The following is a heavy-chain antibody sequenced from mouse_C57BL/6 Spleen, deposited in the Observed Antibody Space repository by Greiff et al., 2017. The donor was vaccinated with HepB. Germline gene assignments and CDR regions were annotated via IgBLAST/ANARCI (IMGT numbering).Heavy chain of an antibody. CDR1: GYTFTSYG. J-gene: IGHJ3*01. Sequence: QVQLQQSGAELARPGASVKLSCKASGYTFTSYGISWVKQRTGQGLEWIGEIYPRSGNTYYNEKFKGKATLTADKSSSTAYMELRSLTSEDSAVYLCARGYDGYYAWFAYWGQGTLVTVSA. V-gene: IGHV1-81*01. D-gene: IGHD2-3*01. CDR3: ARGYDGYYAWFAY. CDR2: IYPRSGNT.